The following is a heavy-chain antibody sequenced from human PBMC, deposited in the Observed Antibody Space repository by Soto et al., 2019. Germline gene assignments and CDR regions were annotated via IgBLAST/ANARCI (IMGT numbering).Heavy chain of an antibody. D-gene: IGHD2-2*01. CDR3: ARDDVIRSKVVPALGSDY. CDR1: GFTFSSYG. J-gene: IGHJ4*02. CDR2: IWYDGSNK. V-gene: IGHV3-33*01. Sequence: GGSLRLSCAASGFTFSSYGMHWVRQAPGKGLEWVAVIWYDGSNKYYADSVKGRFTISRDNSKNTLYLQMNSLRAEDTAVYYCARDDVIRSKVVPALGSDYWGQGTLVTVSS.